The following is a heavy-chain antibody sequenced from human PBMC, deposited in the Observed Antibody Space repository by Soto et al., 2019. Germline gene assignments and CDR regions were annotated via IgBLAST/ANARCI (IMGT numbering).Heavy chain of an antibody. D-gene: IGHD3-10*01. Sequence: QVQLVQSGAEVKKPGASVKVSCKVSGYTLTELSMHWVRQAPGKGLEWMGGFDPEDGETIYAQKFQGRVTMTEDTPTDTAYMELSSLRSEDTAVYYCATESIWFGDQTHYYYGMDVWGQGTTVTVSS. J-gene: IGHJ6*02. CDR3: ATESIWFGDQTHYYYGMDV. CDR2: FDPEDGET. V-gene: IGHV1-24*01. CDR1: GYTLTELS.